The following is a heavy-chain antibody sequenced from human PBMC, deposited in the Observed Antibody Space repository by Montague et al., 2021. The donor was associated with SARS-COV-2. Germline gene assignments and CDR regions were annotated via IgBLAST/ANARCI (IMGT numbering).Heavy chain of an antibody. CDR3: ASSYYYGSRTYVYNYALDD. Sequence: SETLSLTCTVSGGSVSSSPYYWGWIRQPPGKGLEWVGSISYSGRTYYSPSLKSRLTISVDSSENQFSLRLTSVPAADTAVYYCASSYYYGSRTYVYNYALDDWGQGTPVTVSS. J-gene: IGHJ4*02. D-gene: IGHD3-10*01. CDR1: GGSVSSSPYY. CDR2: ISYSGRT. V-gene: IGHV4-39*01.